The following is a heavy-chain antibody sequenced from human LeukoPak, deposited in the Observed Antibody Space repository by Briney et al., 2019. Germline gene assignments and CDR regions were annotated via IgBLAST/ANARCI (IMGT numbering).Heavy chain of an antibody. CDR2: IYWDDDE. Sequence: SGPTLVNPTQTLTLTCSFSGFSLNTSGVCVGWIRQPPGKALEWLTNIYWDDDERYSPSLKSRLTITKGTSKNQVVLTMTNMDPCEPTTYFCSNPLCSRQPLKFKPFQLWGQGPLVNVFS. D-gene: IGHD3-16*01. J-gene: IGHJ1*01. CDR1: GFSLNTSGVC. CDR3: SNPLCSRQPLKFKPFQL. V-gene: IGHV2-5*02.